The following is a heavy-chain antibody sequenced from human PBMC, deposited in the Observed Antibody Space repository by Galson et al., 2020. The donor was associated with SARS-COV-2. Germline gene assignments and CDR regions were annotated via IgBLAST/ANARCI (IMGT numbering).Heavy chain of an antibody. D-gene: IGHD3-16*01. V-gene: IGHV4-39*01. CDR2: IYYSGST. Sequence: SETLSLTCTVSGGSISSSSYYWGWIRQPPGKGLEWIGSIYYSGSTYYNPSLKSRVTISVDTSKNQFSLKLSSVTAADTAVYYCAGLKGGMGDYWGQGTLVTVSS. J-gene: IGHJ4*02. CDR1: GGSISSSSYY. CDR3: AGLKGGMGDY.